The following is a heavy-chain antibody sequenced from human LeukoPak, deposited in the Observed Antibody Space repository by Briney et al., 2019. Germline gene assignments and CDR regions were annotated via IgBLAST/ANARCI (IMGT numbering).Heavy chain of an antibody. CDR2: IIAFFGTA. V-gene: IGHV1-69*13. Sequence: GASVKVSCKASGGTFSSYAISWVRQAPGQGLEWMGGIIAFFGTANYAQKLQGRVTITAYESTSTAYMELRSLRSEDTAVYYCARSGRQDRYYYYMDVWGKGTTVTVSS. CDR1: GGTFSSYA. CDR3: ARSGRQDRYYYYMDV. J-gene: IGHJ6*03.